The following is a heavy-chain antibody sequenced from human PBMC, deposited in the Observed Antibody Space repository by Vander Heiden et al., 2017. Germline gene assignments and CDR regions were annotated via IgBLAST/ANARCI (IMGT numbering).Heavy chain of an antibody. J-gene: IGHJ3*02. CDR1: AASFRCYY. D-gene: IGHD7-27*01. CDR3: AAKNWGSYAFEI. Sequence: QLQLQPWGAGLLNPSEPLSLTCTVSAASFRCYYCSWLRPAPGKGLEWIGEVSPTGSTNYSPSPKSRVTISLDTSKRQYSLNLTSVTAADTAVYYCAAKNWGSYAFEIWGQGTMVTVSS. CDR2: VSPTGST. V-gene: IGHV4-34*01.